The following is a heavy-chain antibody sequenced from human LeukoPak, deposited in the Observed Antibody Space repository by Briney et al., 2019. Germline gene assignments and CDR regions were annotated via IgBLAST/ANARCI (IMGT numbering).Heavy chain of an antibody. J-gene: IGHJ4*02. CDR1: GYTFTSYE. CDR3: ARATTWSGSFYYLDY. D-gene: IGHD3-3*01. Sequence: ASVKVSCKASGYTFTSYEINWVRQATGQGLEWMGWMNPNSGNTGYAQKFQGRVTITRNNSISTAYMGLSSLKSEDTAVYYCARATTWSGSFYYLDYWGQGILVTVSS. V-gene: IGHV1-8*01. CDR2: MNPNSGNT.